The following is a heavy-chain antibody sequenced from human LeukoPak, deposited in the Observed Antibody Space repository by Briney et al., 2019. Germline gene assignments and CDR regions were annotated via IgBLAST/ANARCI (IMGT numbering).Heavy chain of an antibody. V-gene: IGHV3-30*02. J-gene: IGHJ4*02. CDR1: GFTFSSYG. Sequence: GGSLRLSCAASGFTFSSYGMHWVRQAPGKGLEWVAFIRYDGSNKYYADSVKGRFTISRDNSKNTLYLQMSSLRAEDTAVYYCAKDLFGVVSAYYFDYWGQGTLVTVSS. CDR3: AKDLFGVVSAYYFDY. D-gene: IGHD3-3*01. CDR2: IRYDGSNK.